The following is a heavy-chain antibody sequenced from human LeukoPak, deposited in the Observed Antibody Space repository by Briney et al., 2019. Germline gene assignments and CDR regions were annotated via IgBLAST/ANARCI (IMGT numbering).Heavy chain of an antibody. D-gene: IGHD6-19*01. CDR1: GGTFSSYA. Sequence: ASVKVSCKASGGTFSSYAISWVRQAPGQGLEWMGGIIPIFGTANYAQKFQGRVTITGNSSISTAYMELSSLRSEDTAVYYCARVGYDGSGWYPNLDFWGQGTLVTVSS. CDR3: ARVGYDGSGWYPNLDF. V-gene: IGHV1-69*13. CDR2: IIPIFGTA. J-gene: IGHJ4*02.